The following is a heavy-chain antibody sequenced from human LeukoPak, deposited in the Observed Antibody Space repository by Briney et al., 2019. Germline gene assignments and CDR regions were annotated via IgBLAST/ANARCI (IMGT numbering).Heavy chain of an antibody. CDR2: IKQDGSEK. V-gene: IGHV3-7*03. J-gene: IGHJ6*03. Sequence: GGSLRLSCAASGFTFSSYWMSWVRQAPGKGLEWVANIKQDGSEKYYVDSVKGRFTISRDNAKNSLYLQMNSLRAEDTAVYYCARDSCSGGSCYLSYYYMDVWGKGTTVTVSS. D-gene: IGHD2-15*01. CDR3: ARDSCSGGSCYLSYYYMDV. CDR1: GFTFSSYW.